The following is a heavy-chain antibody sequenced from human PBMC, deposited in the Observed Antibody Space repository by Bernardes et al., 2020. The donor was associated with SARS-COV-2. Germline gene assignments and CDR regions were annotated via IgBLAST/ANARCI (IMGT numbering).Heavy chain of an antibody. Sequence: GGSLRLSCAASGFTVSSNYMSWVRQAPGKGLEWVAVIYSGGSTYYADSVKGRFTISRDNSKNTLYLQMNSLRAEDTAVYYCARESFRLQYPFYYYYGMDVWGQGTTVTVSS. J-gene: IGHJ6*02. D-gene: IGHD4-4*01. V-gene: IGHV3-66*01. CDR3: ARESFRLQYPFYYYYGMDV. CDR2: IYSGGST. CDR1: GFTVSSNY.